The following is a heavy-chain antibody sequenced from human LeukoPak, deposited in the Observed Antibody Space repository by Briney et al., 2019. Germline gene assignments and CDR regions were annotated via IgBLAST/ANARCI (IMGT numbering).Heavy chain of an antibody. CDR1: GFPFCNYA. J-gene: IGHJ4*02. V-gene: IGHV3-23*01. CDR2: VSGSGDRT. D-gene: IGHD6-13*01. CDR3: ARAAAGQY. Sequence: PGGALRLSCAASGFPFCNYAMGWGRPAPGEGLEWTSAVSGSGDRTYYAGSVKGRFTISRDNSKNIVYLRMNSLRAEDTAVYFCARAAAGQYWGQGTLVTVSS.